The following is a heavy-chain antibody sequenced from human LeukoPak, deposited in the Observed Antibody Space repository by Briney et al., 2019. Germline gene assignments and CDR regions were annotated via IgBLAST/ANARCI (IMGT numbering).Heavy chain of an antibody. Sequence: SQTLSLTCTVSGGSISSGGYYWSWIRQHPGKGLEWIGYIYYSGSTYYDASLKSRVTISVDTSKNQFSLKLRSVTAADTAVYYCARLEWGSRGSGSFDSWGQGILVTVSS. D-gene: IGHD6-25*01. V-gene: IGHV4-31*03. J-gene: IGHJ4*02. CDR1: GGSISSGGYY. CDR3: ARLEWGSRGSGSFDS. CDR2: IYYSGST.